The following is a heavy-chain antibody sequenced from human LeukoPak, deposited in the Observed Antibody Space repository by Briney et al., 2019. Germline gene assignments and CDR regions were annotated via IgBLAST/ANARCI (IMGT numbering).Heavy chain of an antibody. CDR1: GFTFDDYA. CDR2: ISWNSGSI. D-gene: IGHD2-2*01. J-gene: IGHJ4*02. Sequence: GGSLRLSCAASGFTFDDYAMHWVRQAPGKGLEWVSGISWNSGSIGYADSVKGRFTISRDNSKNTLYLQMNSLRAEDTAVYYCAKDQRGEMSSTTSPGEDYWGQGTLVTVSS. V-gene: IGHV3-9*01. CDR3: AKDQRGEMSSTTSPGEDY.